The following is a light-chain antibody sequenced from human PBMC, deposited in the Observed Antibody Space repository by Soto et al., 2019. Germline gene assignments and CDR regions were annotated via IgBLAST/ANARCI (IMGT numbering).Light chain of an antibody. CDR2: EVS. J-gene: IGLJ1*01. CDR1: SSDDGTYNY. V-gene: IGLV2-14*01. Sequence: HSALTPPDSVSGSPGQSISISCTRTSSDDGTYNYVSWYQQHSGRAPKLMIYEVSNRPSGVSNRFSGSKSGNTASLTISGLQAEDGADYYRSTYASSLTLYVCASGSKVTV. CDR3: STYASSLTLYV.